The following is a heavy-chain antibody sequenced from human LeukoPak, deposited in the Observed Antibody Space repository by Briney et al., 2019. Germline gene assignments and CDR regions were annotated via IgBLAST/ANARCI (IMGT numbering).Heavy chain of an antibody. CDR3: AREYIAAAGTYIWFDP. D-gene: IGHD6-13*01. V-gene: IGHV4-59*01. CDR1: GGSISSYY. CDR2: IYYSGST. Sequence: SETLSLTCTVSGGSISSYYWNWIRQPPGKGLEWIGYIYYSGSTNYNPSLKSRVTISVDTSKNQFSLKLSSVTAADTAVYYCAREYIAAAGTYIWFDPWGQGTLVTVSS. J-gene: IGHJ5*02.